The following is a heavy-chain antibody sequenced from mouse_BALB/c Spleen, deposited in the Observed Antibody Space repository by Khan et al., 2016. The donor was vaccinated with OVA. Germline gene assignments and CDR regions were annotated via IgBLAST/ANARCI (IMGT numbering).Heavy chain of an antibody. CDR2: INPHIGET. CDR3: ARIYRSDFDY. J-gene: IGHJ2*01. Sequence: EVQLQESGPELVKPGASVKISCKASGYSFTGYFMNWVMQSHGKSLEWIGRINPHIGETFYNQKFKGKATLTVDESSNTAYMELRSLASEDSAVYYCARIYRSDFDYWGQGTTLTVSS. D-gene: IGHD1-1*01. CDR1: GYSFTGYF. V-gene: IGHV1-20*02.